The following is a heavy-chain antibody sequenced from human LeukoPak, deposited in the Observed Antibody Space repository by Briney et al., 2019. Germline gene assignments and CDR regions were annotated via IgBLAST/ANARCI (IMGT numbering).Heavy chain of an antibody. D-gene: IGHD3-10*01. J-gene: IGHJ4*02. CDR1: GFTFDDYG. CDR3: AGDWDSYYYGSGSH. V-gene: IGHV3-20*01. CDR2: INWNGGST. Sequence: GGSLRLSCAASGFTFDDYGMSWVRQAPGKGLEWVSGINWNGGSTGYADSVKGRFTISRDNAKNSLYLQMNSLRAEDTALYHCAGDWDSYYYGSGSHWGQGTLVTVSS.